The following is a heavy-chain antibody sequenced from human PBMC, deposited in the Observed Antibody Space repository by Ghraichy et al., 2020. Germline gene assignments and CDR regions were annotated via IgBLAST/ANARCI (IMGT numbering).Heavy chain of an antibody. CDR2: IKQDGSEK. Sequence: GESLNISCAASGFTFSSYWMSWVRQAPGKGLEWVANIKQDGSEKYYVDSVKGRFTISRDNAKNSLYLQMNSLRAEDTAVYYCAREGWAAAGYYYYYGMDVWGQGTTVTVSS. CDR3: AREGWAAAGYYYYYGMDV. D-gene: IGHD6-13*01. V-gene: IGHV3-7*01. J-gene: IGHJ6*02. CDR1: GFTFSSYW.